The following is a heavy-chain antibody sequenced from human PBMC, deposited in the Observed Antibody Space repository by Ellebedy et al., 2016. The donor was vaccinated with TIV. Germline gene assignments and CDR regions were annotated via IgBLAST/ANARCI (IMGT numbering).Heavy chain of an antibody. Sequence: MPSETLSLTCTVSGGSISSGGYYWSWIRQHPGKGLEWIGYIYYSGSTYYNPSLKSRVTISVDTSKNQFSLKLSSVTAADTAVYYCAREDIVLMVYASGHSGDAFDIWGQGTMVTVSS. D-gene: IGHD2-8*01. CDR2: IYYSGST. CDR3: AREDIVLMVYASGHSGDAFDI. J-gene: IGHJ3*02. CDR1: GGSISSGGYY. V-gene: IGHV4-31*03.